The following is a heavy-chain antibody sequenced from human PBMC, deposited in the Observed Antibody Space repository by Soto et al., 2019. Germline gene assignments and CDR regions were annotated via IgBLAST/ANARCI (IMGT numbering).Heavy chain of an antibody. V-gene: IGHV3-21*01. D-gene: IGHD6-25*01. CDR2: ISSSSSYI. CDR1: GFTFSSYS. Sequence: GGSLRLSCAASGFTFSSYSMNWVRQAPGKGLEWVSSISSSSSYIYYADSVKGRFTISRDNAKNSLYLQMNSLRAEDTAVYYCARSAAAGRTNWFDPWGQGALVTAPQ. J-gene: IGHJ5*02. CDR3: ARSAAAGRTNWFDP.